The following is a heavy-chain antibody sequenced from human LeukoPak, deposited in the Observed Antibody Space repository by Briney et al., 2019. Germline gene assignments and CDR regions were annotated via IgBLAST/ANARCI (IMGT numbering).Heavy chain of an antibody. Sequence: SETLSLTCTVSCGSISNYYWSWTRQPPGKGLEWIGYIYYSGSTNYNPSLKSRVTMSIDTSKNQFSLKLSSVTAADTAVYYCARDRLVRQWYLDLWGRGTLVTVSS. J-gene: IGHJ2*01. CDR1: CGSISNYY. CDR2: IYYSGST. D-gene: IGHD3-9*01. CDR3: ARDRLVRQWYLDL. V-gene: IGHV4-59*01.